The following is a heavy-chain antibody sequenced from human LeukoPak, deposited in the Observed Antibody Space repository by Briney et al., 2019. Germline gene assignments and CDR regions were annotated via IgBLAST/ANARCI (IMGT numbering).Heavy chain of an antibody. D-gene: IGHD1-20*01. CDR2: VAHTGST. Sequence: SETLSLTCAVSGDSVSSSHWWSWVRQPPGKGLEWIGEVAHTGSTKFTPSLRSRATISIDWSKNQFSLNLTSVTAADTATYFCARLVVYNWTPRAFDVWGQATMVTVSS. V-gene: IGHV4-4*02. CDR3: ARLVVYNWTPRAFDV. CDR1: GDSVSSSHW. J-gene: IGHJ3*01.